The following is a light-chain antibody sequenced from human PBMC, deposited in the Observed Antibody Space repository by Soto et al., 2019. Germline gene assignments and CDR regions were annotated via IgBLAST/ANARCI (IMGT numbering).Light chain of an antibody. CDR2: KAS. CDR1: QSISSW. V-gene: IGKV1-5*03. CDR3: QQYNIYSPA. Sequence: DIQMTQSPSTLSGSVGDRVTITCRASQSISSWLAWYQQKPGKAPTLLIYKASTLKSGVPSRGSGSGSGTDFTLTISSLHPDDFATYYCQQYNIYSPAFGQGTKVAIK. J-gene: IGKJ1*01.